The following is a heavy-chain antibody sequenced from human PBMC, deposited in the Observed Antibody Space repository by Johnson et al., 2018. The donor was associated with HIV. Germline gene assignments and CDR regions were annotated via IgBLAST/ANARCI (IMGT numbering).Heavy chain of an antibody. V-gene: IGHV3-23*04. Sequence: EQLVESGGGLVQPGGSLRLSCAASGFTFSSYAMSWVRQAPGKGLEWVSAISGSGGSTYYADSVKGRYTSARDNSKNTLYLQMNSLRAEDTAVYYCARPSSGWYFDAFDIWGQGTMVTVSS. CDR1: GFTFSSYA. CDR2: ISGSGGST. CDR3: ARPSSGWYFDAFDI. D-gene: IGHD6-19*01. J-gene: IGHJ3*02.